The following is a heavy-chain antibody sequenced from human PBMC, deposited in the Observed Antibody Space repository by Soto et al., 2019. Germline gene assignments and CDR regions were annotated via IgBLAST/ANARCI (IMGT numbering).Heavy chain of an antibody. V-gene: IGHV4-31*03. CDR1: GGSISSGGYY. D-gene: IGHD2-2*01. CDR2: IYYSGST. CDR3: AHLGNSWYFDY. J-gene: IGHJ4*02. Sequence: SETLSLTCTVSGGSISSGGYYWSWIRQHPGKGLEWIGYIYYSGSTYYNPSLKSRVTISVDTSKNQFSLKLSSVTAADTAVYYCAHLGNSWYFDYWGQGTLVTVSS.